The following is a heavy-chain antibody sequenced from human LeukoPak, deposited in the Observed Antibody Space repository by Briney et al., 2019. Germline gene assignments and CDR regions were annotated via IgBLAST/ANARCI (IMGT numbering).Heavy chain of an antibody. CDR2: ISWNSGSI. V-gene: IGHV3-9*01. Sequence: PGRSLRLSCAASGFTFDDYAMHWVRQAPGKGLEWVSGISWNSGSIGYADSVKGRFTISRDNAKNSLYLQMNSLRAEDTALYYCAKKSPGIAVAGTRQTGAFDIWGQGTMVTVSS. CDR1: GFTFDDYA. J-gene: IGHJ3*02. CDR3: AKKSPGIAVAGTRQTGAFDI. D-gene: IGHD6-19*01.